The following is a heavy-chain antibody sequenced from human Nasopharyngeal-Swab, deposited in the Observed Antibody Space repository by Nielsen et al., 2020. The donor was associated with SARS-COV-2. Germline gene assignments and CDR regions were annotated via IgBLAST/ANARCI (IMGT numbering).Heavy chain of an antibody. CDR3: ARERGGGYGDY. V-gene: IGHV3-11*04. D-gene: IGHD5-12*01. CDR1: GFTFSDYY. CDR2: ISSSGSTI. J-gene: IGHJ4*02. Sequence: GESLKISCAASGFTFSDYYMSWIRQAPGKGLEWVSYISSSGSTIYYADSVKGRFTISRDNAKNSLYLQMNSLTAEDTAVYYCARERGGGYGDYWGQGTLVTVSS.